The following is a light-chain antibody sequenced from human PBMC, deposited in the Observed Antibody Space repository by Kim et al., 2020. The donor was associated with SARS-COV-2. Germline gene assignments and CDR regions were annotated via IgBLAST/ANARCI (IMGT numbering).Light chain of an antibody. Sequence: GQSVTISCSGSSSNIGSNYVSWFQQLPRTAPKLLIYRNNQRPSGVPDRFSDSKSGTSASLAISGLRSEDEADYYCATWDDSLNGWVFGGGTQLTVL. CDR1: SSNIGSNY. CDR2: RNN. V-gene: IGLV1-47*01. J-gene: IGLJ3*02. CDR3: ATWDDSLNGWV.